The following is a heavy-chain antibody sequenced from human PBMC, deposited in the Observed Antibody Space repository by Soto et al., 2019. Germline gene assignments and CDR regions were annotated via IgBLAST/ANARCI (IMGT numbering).Heavy chain of an antibody. CDR3: AREGRSSAGFDY. CDR2: ISYDGSNK. D-gene: IGHD6-6*01. Sequence: GGSLRLSCAASGFTFSNYAMHWVRQAPGKGLEWVAVISYDGSNKYYADSVKGRFTISRDNSKSTLYLQMNSLRAEDTAVYYCAREGRSSAGFDYWGQGTLVTVSS. CDR1: GFTFSNYA. J-gene: IGHJ4*02. V-gene: IGHV3-30-3*01.